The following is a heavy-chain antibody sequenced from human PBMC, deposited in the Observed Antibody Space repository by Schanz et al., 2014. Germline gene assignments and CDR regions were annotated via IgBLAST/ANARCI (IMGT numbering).Heavy chain of an antibody. CDR1: GFSLDIFA. J-gene: IGHJ2*01. V-gene: IGHV3-23*04. CDR2: ISGSGGST. D-gene: IGHD2-21*02. CDR3: AKDLGVDCGDGCFNWYFDL. Sequence: EVQLVESGGGLVKPGGSLRLSCATSGFSLDIFAVSWVRQAPGKGLEWVSAISGSGGSTYYADSVKGRFTISRDNSKSTLYLQMNSLRAEDTAVYFCAKDLGVDCGDGCFNWYFDLWGRGTLVTVSS.